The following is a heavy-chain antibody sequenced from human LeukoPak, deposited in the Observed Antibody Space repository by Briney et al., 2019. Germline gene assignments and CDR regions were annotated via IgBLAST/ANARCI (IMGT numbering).Heavy chain of an antibody. Sequence: GGSLRLSCAASGLTFSSYAMSWVRQAPGKGLEWVSVISGDSDSTHYAVSVKGRFTISRDNSKNTLYLQMNSLRGEDTAVYYCAKGREWELPIVYWGQGTLVTVSS. CDR1: GLTFSSYA. CDR2: ISGDSDST. J-gene: IGHJ4*02. V-gene: IGHV3-23*01. D-gene: IGHD1-26*01. CDR3: AKGREWELPIVY.